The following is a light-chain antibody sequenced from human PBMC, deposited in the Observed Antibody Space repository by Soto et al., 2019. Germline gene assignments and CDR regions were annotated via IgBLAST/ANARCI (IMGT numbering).Light chain of an antibody. CDR2: AAS. Sequence: IQLTQSPSSLSASVGDRVTITCRASQGISSYLAWYQQKPGKAPKLLIYAASTLQSGVPSRFSGSGSGTDFTLTISSLQPEDFATYYCQQLNSYPPYTFGQGTKPEIK. CDR3: QQLNSYPPYT. V-gene: IGKV1-9*01. J-gene: IGKJ2*01. CDR1: QGISSY.